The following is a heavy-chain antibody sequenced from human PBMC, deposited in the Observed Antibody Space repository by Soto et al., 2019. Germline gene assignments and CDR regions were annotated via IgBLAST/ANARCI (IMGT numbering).Heavy chain of an antibody. J-gene: IGHJ4*02. D-gene: IGHD3-9*01. CDR3: ARDEGGYDILTGYYRPPPFDY. V-gene: IGHV1-18*01. Sequence: QVHLEQSGAEVKKPGDSVKVSCKASGYTFTHFYITWVRQAPGQGLEWMGAISPHNFNTNFAQKLQGRVTLTTNTPTNQANMGLRSLKSDDTAFYYWARDEGGYDILTGYYRPPPFDYWGRGVLVTFPS. CDR1: GYTFTHFY. CDR2: ISPHNFNT.